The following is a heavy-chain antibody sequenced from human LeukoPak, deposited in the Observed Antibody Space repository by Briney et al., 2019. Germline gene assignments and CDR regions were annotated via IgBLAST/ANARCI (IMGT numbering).Heavy chain of an antibody. J-gene: IGHJ4*02. V-gene: IGHV1-18*01. CDR1: GYTFTSYG. Sequence: GASVKVSCKASGYTFTSYGISWVRQAPGQGLEWMGWISAYNGNTNYAQKLQGRVTMTTDTSTSTAYMELRSLRSDDTAVYYCARDPYYGSSGYGLDYWGQGTLVTVSS. CDR3: ARDPYYGSSGYGLDY. D-gene: IGHD3-22*01. CDR2: ISAYNGNT.